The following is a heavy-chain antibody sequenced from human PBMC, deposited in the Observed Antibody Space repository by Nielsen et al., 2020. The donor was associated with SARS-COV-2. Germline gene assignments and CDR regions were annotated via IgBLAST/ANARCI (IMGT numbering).Heavy chain of an antibody. CDR1: GGSISSSSYY. J-gene: IGHJ5*02. CDR2: IYYSGST. CDR3: ARDPYGDRGPWFDP. Sequence: SETLSLTCTVSGGSISSSSYYWGWIRQPPGKGLEWIGSIYYSGSTYYNPSLKSRVTISVDTSKNQFSLKLSSVTAADTAVYYCARDPYGDRGPWFDPWGQGTLVTVSS. V-gene: IGHV4-39*02. D-gene: IGHD4-17*01.